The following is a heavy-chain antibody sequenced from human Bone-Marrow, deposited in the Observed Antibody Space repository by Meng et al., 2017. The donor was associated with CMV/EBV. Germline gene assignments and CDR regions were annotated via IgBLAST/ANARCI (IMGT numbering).Heavy chain of an antibody. CDR2: ISSSGSTI. J-gene: IGHJ4*02. Sequence: GGSLRLSCAASGFTFSNYEMNWVRQVPGKGLEWLSYISSSGSTIYYADSVKGRFTISRDNAKNSLYLQMNSLRAEDTAVYYCARATLTGYSYGYGYWGQGTLVPVAS. V-gene: IGHV3-48*03. D-gene: IGHD5-18*01. CDR1: GFTFSNYE. CDR3: ARATLTGYSYGYGY.